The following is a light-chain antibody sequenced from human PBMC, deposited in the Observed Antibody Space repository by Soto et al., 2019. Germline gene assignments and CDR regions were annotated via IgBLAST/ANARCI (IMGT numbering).Light chain of an antibody. CDR3: QQYDNGPCT. V-gene: IGKV3-15*01. J-gene: IGKJ1*01. Sequence: EIVLTQSPATLSLSPGERATLSCRASQSVSSYLAWYQQKPGQAPRLLIYGASTRATGVPARFSGSGSGTEFTLTISSLQSEDFAVYYCQQYDNGPCTFGRGTRVDIK. CDR2: GAS. CDR1: QSVSSY.